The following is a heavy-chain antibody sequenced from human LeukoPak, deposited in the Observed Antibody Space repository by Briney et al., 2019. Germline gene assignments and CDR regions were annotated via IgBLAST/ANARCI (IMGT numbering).Heavy chain of an antibody. V-gene: IGHV3-30*18. CDR2: ISYDGSNK. CDR1: GFTFSSYG. D-gene: IGHD6-19*01. CDR3: AKDPLTNWLVGYFDY. J-gene: IGHJ4*02. Sequence: GGSLRLSCAASGFTFSSYGMHWVRRAPGKGLEWVAVISYDGSNKYYADSVKGRFTISRDNSKNTLYLQMNSLRAEDTAVYYCAKDPLTNWLVGYFDYWGQGTLVTVSS.